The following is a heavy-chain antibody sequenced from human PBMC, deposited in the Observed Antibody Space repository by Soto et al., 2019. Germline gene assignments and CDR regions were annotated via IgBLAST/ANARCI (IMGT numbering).Heavy chain of an antibody. D-gene: IGHD5-12*01. CDR3: AREVDSGYDPKTYYYYGMDV. Sequence: QVQLVEAGGGVVQPGRSLRLSCAASGFTFSSYAMHWVRQAPGKGLEWVAVISYDGSNKYYADSVKGRFTISRDNSQNTSYRXMNSLRAEDTAVYYCAREVDSGYDPKTYYYYGMDVWGQGTTVTVSS. CDR1: GFTFSSYA. J-gene: IGHJ6*02. CDR2: ISYDGSNK. V-gene: IGHV3-30-3*01.